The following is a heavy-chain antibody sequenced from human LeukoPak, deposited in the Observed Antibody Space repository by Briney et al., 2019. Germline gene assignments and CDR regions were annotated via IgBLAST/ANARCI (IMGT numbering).Heavy chain of an antibody. CDR2: ISGAGGTT. J-gene: IGHJ3*02. Sequence: GGSLRLSCAASGFTFSSYAMMWLRQAPGKGLEWVSAISGAGGTTLYADSVKGRFTISRDNSKNTLYLQMSNLRVEDTAVYYCARDPNGDYFGAFEIWGQGTMITVSS. CDR3: ARDPNGDYFGAFEI. D-gene: IGHD4-17*01. V-gene: IGHV3-23*01. CDR1: GFTFSSYA.